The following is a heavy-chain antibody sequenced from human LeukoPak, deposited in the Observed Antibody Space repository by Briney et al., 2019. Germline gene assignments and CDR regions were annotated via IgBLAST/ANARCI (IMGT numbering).Heavy chain of an antibody. CDR1: GFTFSSYG. J-gene: IGHJ4*02. V-gene: IGHV3-30*02. D-gene: IGHD6-13*01. Sequence: GGSLSLSCAASGFTFSSYGMHWVRQAPGKGLEWVAFIRYDGSNKYYADSVKGRFTISRDNSKNTLYLQMNSLRAEDTAVYYCAKEYRYSSSWYGDFDYWGQGTLVTVSS. CDR2: IRYDGSNK. CDR3: AKEYRYSSSWYGDFDY.